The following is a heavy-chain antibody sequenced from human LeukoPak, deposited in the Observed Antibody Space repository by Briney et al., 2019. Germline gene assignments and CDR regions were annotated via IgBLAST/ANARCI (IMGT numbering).Heavy chain of an antibody. J-gene: IGHJ4*02. CDR2: INPRSGGT. D-gene: IGHD5/OR15-5a*01. Sequence: ASVKVSCKASGYTFTDYYIHWVRQSLGQGLEWMGWINPRSGGTNYAQKFQGRVTMTRDTSISAAYMDLRRLISDDTAVYYCARFDQVSETAGGYWGQGTLVTVSS. V-gene: IGHV1-2*02. CDR1: GYTFTDYY. CDR3: ARFDQVSETAGGY.